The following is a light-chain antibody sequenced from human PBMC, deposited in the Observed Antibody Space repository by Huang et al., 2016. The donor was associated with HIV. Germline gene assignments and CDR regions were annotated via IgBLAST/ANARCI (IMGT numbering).Light chain of an antibody. CDR3: QQSYGIPRT. J-gene: IGKJ2*01. V-gene: IGKV1-39*01. Sequence: DIQMTQSPSSLSASVGDTVIITCRASQNISKYLNWYQQVPGRAPKRLSYGTSNLERGVSLMRFSGRASGTDFTLTITSLQPEDAATYFCQQSYGIPRTFGLGT. CDR1: QNISKY. CDR2: GTS.